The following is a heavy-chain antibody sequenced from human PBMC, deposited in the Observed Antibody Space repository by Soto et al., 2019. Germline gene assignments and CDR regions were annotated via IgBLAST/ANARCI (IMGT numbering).Heavy chain of an antibody. CDR2: ISSSSSYI. V-gene: IGHV3-21*01. Sequence: GGSLRLSCAASGFTFSSYSMNWVRQAPGKGLEWVSSISSSSSYIYYADSVKGRFTISRDNAKNSLYLQMNSLRAEDTAVYYCARAGDSWSRPYYYYYYMDVWGKGTTVTVSS. CDR1: GFTFSSYS. D-gene: IGHD6-13*01. CDR3: ARAGDSWSRPYYYYYYMDV. J-gene: IGHJ6*03.